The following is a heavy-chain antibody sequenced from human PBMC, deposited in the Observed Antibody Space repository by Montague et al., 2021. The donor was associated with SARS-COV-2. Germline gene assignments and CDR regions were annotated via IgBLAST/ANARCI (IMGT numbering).Heavy chain of an antibody. CDR3: ARMDAGPTSYDY. D-gene: IGHD2-2*01. Sequence: PALVKPTPTLTLTCTFSGFSLSTSGMCVSWIRQPPGKALEWLARIDWDDDKYYSTSLKTRLTISKDTSINQVVLTMTNMDPVDTATYYCARMDAGPTSYDYWGQGTLVTVSS. CDR2: IDWDDDK. J-gene: IGHJ4*02. CDR1: GFSLSTSGMC. V-gene: IGHV2-70*11.